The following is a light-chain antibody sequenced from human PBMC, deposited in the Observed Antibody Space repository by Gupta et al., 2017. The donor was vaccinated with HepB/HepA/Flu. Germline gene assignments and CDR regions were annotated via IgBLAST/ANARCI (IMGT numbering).Light chain of an antibody. J-gene: IGKJ4*01. Sequence: DTVVTMVSLSPPVTPAEPPADCCRSCHSLLHSNGYNYLAWYLQKPGQSPKLLIYCASNRASGVPDRFSGSGSGTDFTLNISRVEAEDVGVYYCMEALKTPLTFGQGTKVEIK. CDR3: MEALKTPLT. CDR1: HSLLHSNGYNY. V-gene: IGKV2-28*01. CDR2: CAS.